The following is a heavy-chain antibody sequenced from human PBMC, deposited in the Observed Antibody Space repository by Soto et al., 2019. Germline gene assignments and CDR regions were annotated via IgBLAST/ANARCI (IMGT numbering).Heavy chain of an antibody. CDR1: GGPFSSYA. J-gene: IGHJ6*02. CDR3: AGVVTSKAGRYYYRGMVV. V-gene: IGHV1-69*01. CDR2: IIPIFGTA. Sequence: FSVQASCTASGGPFSSYAISWVRQAPGQALAWMGGIIPIFGTANYAQKFQGRVTITADESTSTAYMELSSLRSDDTAVYYSAGVVTSKAGRYYYRGMVVWGQ. D-gene: IGHD5-18*01.